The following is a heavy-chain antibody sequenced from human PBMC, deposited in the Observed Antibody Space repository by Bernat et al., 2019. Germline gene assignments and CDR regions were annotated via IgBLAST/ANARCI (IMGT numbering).Heavy chain of an antibody. V-gene: IGHV3-21*01. CDR3: ARALGVGVTRIGDVFDI. CDR1: GFIFSSYS. Sequence: EVQLVESGGGLVKPGGSLRLSWAASGFIFSSYSMNWVRQAPGKGLEWVSSISSSSSYIYYADSMKGRFTISRDNAKNSLYLQMNSLRAEDTAVYYCARALGVGVTRIGDVFDIWGQGTMVTVSS. CDR2: ISSSSSYI. D-gene: IGHD1-26*01. J-gene: IGHJ3*02.